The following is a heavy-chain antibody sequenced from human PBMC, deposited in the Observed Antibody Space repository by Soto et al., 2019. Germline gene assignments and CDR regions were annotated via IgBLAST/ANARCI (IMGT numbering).Heavy chain of an antibody. D-gene: IGHD3-22*01. CDR2: IYYSGSS. J-gene: IGHJ4*02. Sequence: SETLSLTCTVSGGSISSYYWSWIRQPPGKGLEWIGHIYYSGSSNYNPSIQSRVTISVDTSKNQFTLKLSSGTAADTAVYYCARAVRTYHSSGYYLDYCGQGTLVTVSS. CDR1: GGSISSYY. CDR3: ARAVRTYHSSGYYLDY. V-gene: IGHV4-59*12.